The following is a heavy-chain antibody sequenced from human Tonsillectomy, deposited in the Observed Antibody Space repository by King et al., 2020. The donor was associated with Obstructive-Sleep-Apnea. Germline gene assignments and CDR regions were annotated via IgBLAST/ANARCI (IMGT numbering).Heavy chain of an antibody. CDR3: VRHGRLGEWLHYFDY. J-gene: IGHJ4*02. Sequence: VQLVQSGAEVKKPGESLRISCKGSGYSFTSYWITWVRQMPGKGLESMGNIDPRDSYTNYSPSFQGHVTISADKSITTAYLQWSSLKASDTAMYYCVRHGRLGEWLHYFDYWGQGTLVTVSS. V-gene: IGHV5-10-1*03. D-gene: IGHD5-12*01. CDR1: GYSFTSYW. CDR2: IDPRDSYT.